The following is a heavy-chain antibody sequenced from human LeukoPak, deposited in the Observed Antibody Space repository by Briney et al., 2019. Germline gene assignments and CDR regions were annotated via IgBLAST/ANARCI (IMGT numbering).Heavy chain of an antibody. Sequence: GGSLRLSCAASGFTFSNYWMTWVRQALGKGLEWVANINEDGSEKYYVDSVKGRFTISRDNRKKSLYLQMNSLRAEDTAVYHCSGSGINDFWNPSYSDAYYYMDVWGKGTTVTVSS. J-gene: IGHJ6*03. D-gene: IGHD3-3*01. CDR2: INEDGSEK. V-gene: IGHV3-7*01. CDR3: SGSGINDFWNPSYSDAYYYMDV. CDR1: GFTFSNYW.